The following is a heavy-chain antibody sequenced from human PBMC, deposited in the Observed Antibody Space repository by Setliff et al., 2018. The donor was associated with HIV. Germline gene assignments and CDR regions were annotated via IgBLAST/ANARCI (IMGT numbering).Heavy chain of an antibody. CDR1: GVYGVYRDQY. CDR2: FYTTGNV. V-gene: IGHV4-30-2*03. Sequence: SETLSLTCAVYGVYGVYRDQYSWSWIRQPPGKGLEWIGSFYTTGNVYSPSFKSRVSISIDTAKTQLSPRLTSLSAADTAVYYCARFPHEREPKTWGQGTLVTVSS. CDR3: ARFPHEREPKT. J-gene: IGHJ1*01. D-gene: IGHD1-1*01.